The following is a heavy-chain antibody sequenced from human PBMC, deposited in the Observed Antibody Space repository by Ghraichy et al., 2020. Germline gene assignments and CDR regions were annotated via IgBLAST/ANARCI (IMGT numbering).Heavy chain of an antibody. CDR3: AKCRSSGWWDYYGMDV. V-gene: IGHV3-23*01. Sequence: GGSLRLSCAASGFTFSSYAMSWVRQAPGKGLEWVSAISGSGGSTYYADSVKGRFTISRDNSKNTLYLQMNSLRAEDTAVYYCAKCRSSGWWDYYGMDVWGQGTTVTVSS. CDR2: ISGSGGST. J-gene: IGHJ6*02. CDR1: GFTFSSYA. D-gene: IGHD6-19*01.